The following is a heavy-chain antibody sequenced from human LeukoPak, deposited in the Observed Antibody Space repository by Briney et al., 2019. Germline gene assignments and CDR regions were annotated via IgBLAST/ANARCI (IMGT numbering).Heavy chain of an antibody. CDR3: ARGTMIVVQYYFDC. V-gene: IGHV1-46*01. D-gene: IGHD3-22*01. CDR2: INPSGGST. J-gene: IGHJ4*02. Sequence: ASVKVSCKACVYTFTSYYMHWVRQAPGQGLEGVGIINPSGGSTSYAQKFQGRVNMTRDTSTSTVYMELSSVRSEDTAVYYCARGTMIVVQYYFDCWGQGALVTVSS. CDR1: VYTFTSYY.